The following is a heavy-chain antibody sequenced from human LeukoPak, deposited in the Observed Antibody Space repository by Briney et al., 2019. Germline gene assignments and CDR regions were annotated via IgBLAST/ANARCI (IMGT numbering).Heavy chain of an antibody. V-gene: IGHV4-34*01. CDR2: INHSGST. Sequence: SETLSLTCAVYGGSFSGYYWSWIRQPPGKGLEWIGEINHSGSTNYNPSLKSRVTISVDTSKNQFSLKLSSVTAADTAVYYCARDKMGCFDYWGQGTLVTVSS. D-gene: IGHD5-24*01. CDR3: ARDKMGCFDY. J-gene: IGHJ4*02. CDR1: GGSFSGYY.